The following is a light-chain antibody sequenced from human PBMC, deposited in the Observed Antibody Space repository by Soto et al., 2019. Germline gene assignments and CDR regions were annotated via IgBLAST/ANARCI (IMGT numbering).Light chain of an antibody. CDR3: QQANSIPLT. CDR2: ASS. CDR1: QDIDSR. Sequence: DIQMTQAPSSVSASVGDRFTISCRASQDIDSRLAWYQQKPGNAPNLLLYASSNLQSGVPSRFSGSGSGTDFTLTISSLQPEDFATYYCQQANSIPLTFGGGTKVDIK. V-gene: IGKV1-12*01. J-gene: IGKJ4*01.